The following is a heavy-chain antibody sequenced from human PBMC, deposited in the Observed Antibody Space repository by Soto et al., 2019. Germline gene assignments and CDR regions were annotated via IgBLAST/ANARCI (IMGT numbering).Heavy chain of an antibody. J-gene: IGHJ6*03. CDR1: GFTFDDYA. CDR3: AKDHSRTTKDYYYYMDV. V-gene: IGHV3-9*01. Sequence: EVQLVESGGGLVQPGRSLRLSCAASGFTFDDYAMHWVRRAPGKGLEWVSGISWNSGSIGYADSVKGRFTISRDNAKNSLYLQMNSLRAEDTALYYCAKDHSRTTKDYYYYMDVWGKGTTVTVSS. CDR2: ISWNSGSI. D-gene: IGHD1-1*01.